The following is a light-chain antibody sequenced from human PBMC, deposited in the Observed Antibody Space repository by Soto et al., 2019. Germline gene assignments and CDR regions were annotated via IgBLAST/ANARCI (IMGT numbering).Light chain of an antibody. V-gene: IGKV3-20*01. CDR2: AAS. J-gene: IGKJ3*01. CDR1: HSINTSF. CDR3: QQYASAPFS. Sequence: EIVLTQSPGTLSLSPGDRATLACRASHSINTSFLAWFQQKPGQSPSLLIYAASTRATGSPDRFSGSASETDFTLTINRLEPEDSAVYYCQQYASAPFSLGPGTKVDIK.